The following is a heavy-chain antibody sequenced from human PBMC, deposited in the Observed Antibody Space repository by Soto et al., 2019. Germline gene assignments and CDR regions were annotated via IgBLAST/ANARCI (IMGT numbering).Heavy chain of an antibody. CDR1: GGSFSCYY. CDR2: INHSGST. CDR3: ARGGGTGFGVY. J-gene: IGHJ4*02. Sequence: SETLSLTCAVYGGSFSCYYWSWIRQPPGKGLEWIGEINHSGSTNYNPSLKSRVTISVDTSKNQFSLKLSSVTAADTAVYYCARGGGTGFGVYWGQGTLVTVSS. D-gene: IGHD3-9*01. V-gene: IGHV4-34*01.